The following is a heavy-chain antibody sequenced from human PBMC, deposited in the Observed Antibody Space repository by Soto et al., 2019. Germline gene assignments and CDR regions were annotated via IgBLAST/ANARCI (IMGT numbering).Heavy chain of an antibody. CDR1: GITFSSYA. D-gene: IGHD6-13*01. CDR2: ISGSGGTT. J-gene: IGHJ5*02. CDR3: AKNGRAAAMYNWFDP. V-gene: IGHV3-23*01. Sequence: EVQLLESGGGLVQPGGSLRLSCTGSGITFSSYAMNWVRQAPGKGLECVSTISGSGGTTYYADSVKGRFTISRDNSKNTLYLQMSSLRAEDTAVYYCAKNGRAAAMYNWFDPWGKGTLVTVSS.